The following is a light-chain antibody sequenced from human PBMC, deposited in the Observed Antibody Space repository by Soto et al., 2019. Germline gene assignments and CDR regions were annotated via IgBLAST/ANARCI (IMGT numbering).Light chain of an antibody. CDR1: QDISNY. J-gene: IGKJ3*01. V-gene: IGKV1-33*01. CDR3: QQYDNLPGIT. Sequence: DIQMTQSPSSLSASVGDRVTITRQASQDISNYLNWYQQKPGKAPKLLIYDASNLETGVPSRFSGSGSGTDFTFTISSLQPEDIATYYCQQYDNLPGITFGPGTKVDIK. CDR2: DAS.